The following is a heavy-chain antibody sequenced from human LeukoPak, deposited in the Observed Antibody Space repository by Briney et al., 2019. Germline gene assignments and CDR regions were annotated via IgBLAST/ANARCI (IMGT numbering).Heavy chain of an antibody. CDR3: AKVVRDGYNPDY. D-gene: IGHD5-24*01. CDR1: GFTFSSYA. Sequence: TGGSLRLSCAASGFTFSSYAMSWVRQAPGKGLEWVSGISGSGGGTSYADSVRGRFTISKDKSKNTLYLQMNSLRAEDTALYYCAKVVRDGYNPDYWGQGTLVTVSS. V-gene: IGHV3-23*01. CDR2: ISGSGGGT. J-gene: IGHJ4*02.